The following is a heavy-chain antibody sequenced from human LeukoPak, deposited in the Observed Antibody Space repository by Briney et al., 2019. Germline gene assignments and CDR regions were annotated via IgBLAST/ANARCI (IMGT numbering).Heavy chain of an antibody. CDR2: IYYSGST. D-gene: IGHD2-2*01. CDR3: AGCSSTSCDPPYYYYMDV. Sequence: PSETLSLTCTVSGGSISSSSYYWGWIRQPPGKGLEWIGSIYYSGSTYYNPSLKSRVTISVDTSKNQFSLKLSSVTAADTAVYYCAGCSSTSCDPPYYYYMDVWGKGTTVTVSS. CDR1: GGSISSSSYY. J-gene: IGHJ6*03. V-gene: IGHV4-39*07.